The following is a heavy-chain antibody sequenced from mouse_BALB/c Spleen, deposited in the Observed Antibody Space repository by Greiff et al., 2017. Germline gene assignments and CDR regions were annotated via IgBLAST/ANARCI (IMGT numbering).Heavy chain of an antibody. CDR2: IDPETGGT. CDR1: GYTFTDYE. J-gene: IGHJ2*01. D-gene: IGHD2-13*01. Sequence: VQLHQSGAELVRPGASVTLSCKASGYTFTDYEMHWVKQTPVHGLEWIGAIDPETGGTAYNQKFKGKATLTADKSSSTAYMELRSLTSEDSAVYYCTREVRYFDYWGQGTTLTVSS. CDR3: TREVRYFDY. V-gene: IGHV1-15*01.